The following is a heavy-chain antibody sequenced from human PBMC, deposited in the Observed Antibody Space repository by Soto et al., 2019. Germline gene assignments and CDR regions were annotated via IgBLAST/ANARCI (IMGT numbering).Heavy chain of an antibody. CDR1: GGSISSGGYY. J-gene: IGHJ2*01. CDR2: VYYTGGT. Sequence: SETLSLTCTVSGGSISSGGYYWSWVRQPPGKGLEWIGYVYYTGGTKYNPSLKSRVTISVDTSENQVSLKLSSVTAADTAVYYCARGEWYFDLWGRGTLVTVSS. CDR3: ARGEWYFDL. V-gene: IGHV4-61*08.